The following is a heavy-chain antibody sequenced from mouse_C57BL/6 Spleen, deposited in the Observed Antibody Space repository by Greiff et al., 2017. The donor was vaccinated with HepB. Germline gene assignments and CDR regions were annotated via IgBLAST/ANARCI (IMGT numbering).Heavy chain of an antibody. J-gene: IGHJ1*03. V-gene: IGHV1-54*01. CDR3: ARGGLWSPYWYFDV. Sequence: QVQLQQSGAELVRPGTSVKVSCKASGYAFTNYLIEWVKQRPGQGLEWIGVTNPGSGGTNYNEKFKGKATLTADKSSSTAYMQLSSLTSEDSAVYFCARGGLWSPYWYFDVWGTGTTVTVSS. CDR2: TNPGSGGT. CDR1: GYAFTNYL. D-gene: IGHD1-1*02.